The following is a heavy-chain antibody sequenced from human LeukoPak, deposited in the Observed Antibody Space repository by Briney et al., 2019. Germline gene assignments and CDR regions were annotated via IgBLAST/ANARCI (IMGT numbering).Heavy chain of an antibody. Sequence: GASVTVSRKASGYTFTSYGISWVGQAAGHGLEWMGWISAYNGNTNSAQNRQGRVTMTTDTSTSTAYRELRSLRSDDTAVYYCARGHIWFGESYFDYWGQGTLVTVSS. D-gene: IGHD3-10*01. CDR1: GYTFTSYG. CDR3: ARGHIWFGESYFDY. J-gene: IGHJ4*02. V-gene: IGHV1-18*04. CDR2: ISAYNGNT.